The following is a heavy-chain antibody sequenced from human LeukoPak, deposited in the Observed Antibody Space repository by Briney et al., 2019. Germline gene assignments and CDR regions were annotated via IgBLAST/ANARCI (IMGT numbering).Heavy chain of an antibody. V-gene: IGHV4-59*01. D-gene: IGHD3-22*01. CDR3: AKDHESDGYPCLDH. J-gene: IGHJ4*02. CDR1: GGSIRSFF. Sequence: ASETLSLTCTVSGGSIRSFFWSWLRQPPGKPLEWLGHIYHTGSTNYNPSLKSRVTISVDTSKNQFSLKLSSVTAADTAVYYCAKDHESDGYPCLDHWGLGTLVTVSS. CDR2: IYHTGST.